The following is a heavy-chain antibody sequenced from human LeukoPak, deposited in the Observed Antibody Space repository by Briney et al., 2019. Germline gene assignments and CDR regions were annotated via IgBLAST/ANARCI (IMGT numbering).Heavy chain of an antibody. J-gene: IGHJ3*02. D-gene: IGHD1-14*01. CDR2: INDSGST. Sequence: SETLSLTCAVYGGSFSGYYWSWIRQPPGKGLEWIGEINDSGSTNYNPSLKSRVTISVDTSKNQFSLKLSSVTAADTAVYYCASWETGGAFDIWGQGTMVTVSS. CDR3: ASWETGGAFDI. CDR1: GGSFSGYY. V-gene: IGHV4-34*01.